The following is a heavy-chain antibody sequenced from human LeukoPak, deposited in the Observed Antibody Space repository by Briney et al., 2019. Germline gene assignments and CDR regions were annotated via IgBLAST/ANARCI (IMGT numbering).Heavy chain of an antibody. J-gene: IGHJ4*02. Sequence: GGSLRLSCAASGFTFSSYAMSWVRQAPGKGLEWVSSISSSSSYISYSDSLKGRFTISRDNAKNSLYLQMNSLRAEDTAMYYCARVKMAPHQPFDYWGQGTLVTVSS. D-gene: IGHD5-24*01. CDR3: ARVKMAPHQPFDY. CDR2: ISSSSSYI. CDR1: GFTFSSYA. V-gene: IGHV3-21*01.